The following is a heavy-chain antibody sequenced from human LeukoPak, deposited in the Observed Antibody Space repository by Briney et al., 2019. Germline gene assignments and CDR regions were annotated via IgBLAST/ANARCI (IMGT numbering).Heavy chain of an antibody. CDR2: ISYDGRSK. CDR1: GFAFSSYG. CDR3: AKDRGYSHGFDY. D-gene: IGHD5-18*01. V-gene: IGHV3-30*18. Sequence: GGSLRLSCAASGFAFSSYGMHWVRQAPGKGLEWVAGISYDGRSKEYVDSVKGRFTISRDNSKNTLYLQMNSLKAEDTAVYYCAKDRGYSHGFDYWGQGTLVTVSS. J-gene: IGHJ4*02.